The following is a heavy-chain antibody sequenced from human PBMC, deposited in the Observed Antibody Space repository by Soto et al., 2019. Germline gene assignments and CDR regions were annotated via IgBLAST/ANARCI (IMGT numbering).Heavy chain of an antibody. CDR3: VREAEDYYYGMDV. V-gene: IGHV4-4*02. Sequence: SETLSLTCAVSGGSISSSNWWSWVRQPPGKGLEWIGEIYHSGSTNYNPSLKSRVTISVDKSKNQFSLKLSSVTAADTAVYYCVREAEDYYYGMDVWGQGTTVTVSS. CDR2: IYHSGST. D-gene: IGHD6-19*01. CDR1: GGSISSSNW. J-gene: IGHJ6*02.